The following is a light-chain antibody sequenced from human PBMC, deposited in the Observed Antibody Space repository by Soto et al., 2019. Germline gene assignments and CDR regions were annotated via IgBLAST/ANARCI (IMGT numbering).Light chain of an antibody. J-gene: IGKJ1*01. V-gene: IGKV1-5*01. CDR1: QSISSW. CDR2: DAS. CDR3: QQYNSYSLT. Sequence: DIQMTQSPSTLSASVADRVTITCRASQSISSWLAWYQQKPGKAPKLLIYDASSLESGVPSRFSGSGSGTEFTLTISSLQPDDFATYYCQQYNSYSLTFGQGTKVEIK.